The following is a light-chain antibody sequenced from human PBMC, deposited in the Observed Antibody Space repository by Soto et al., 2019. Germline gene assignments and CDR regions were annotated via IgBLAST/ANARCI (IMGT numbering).Light chain of an antibody. CDR1: TSDVGGYKY. CDR2: EVS. J-gene: IGLJ3*02. V-gene: IGLV2-14*01. CDR3: TSYTATNTLEGV. Sequence: QSALTQPASVSGSPGQSITISCTATTSDVGGYKYVSWYQQYPGKVPKLIIYEVSNRPSGVSNRFSGSKSGNTASLTISGLQPDDEADYYCTSYTATNTLEGVFGGGTKLTVL.